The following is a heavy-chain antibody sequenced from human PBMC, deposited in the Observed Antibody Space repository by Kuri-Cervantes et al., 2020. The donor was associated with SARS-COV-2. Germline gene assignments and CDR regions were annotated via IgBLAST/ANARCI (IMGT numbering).Heavy chain of an antibody. D-gene: IGHD3-3*01. CDR3: ASRRGFLAYNDAFDI. Sequence: SVKVSCKASGGTFSSYAISWVRQAPGQGLEWMGRIIPILGTANYAQKFQGRVTITRNTSISTAYMELSSLRSEDTAVYYCASRRGFLAYNDAFDIWGQGTMVTVSS. V-gene: IGHV1-69*04. CDR1: GGTFSSYA. J-gene: IGHJ3*02. CDR2: IIPILGTA.